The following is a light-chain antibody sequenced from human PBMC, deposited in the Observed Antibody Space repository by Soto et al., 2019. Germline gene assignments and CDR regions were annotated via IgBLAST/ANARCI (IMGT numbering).Light chain of an antibody. CDR2: DAS. Sequence: VLTQSLGTLSLYPGETATLSCRASQSVSNIYVGWYQQKPGQAPRLLNYDASNSATGIPAMFSGRWSGTDFPLTISSLEHEDFAVYCCQQRNNWLSFGGGTRLDIK. J-gene: IGKJ4*01. CDR3: QQRNNWLS. CDR1: QSVSNIY. V-gene: IGKV3D-20*02.